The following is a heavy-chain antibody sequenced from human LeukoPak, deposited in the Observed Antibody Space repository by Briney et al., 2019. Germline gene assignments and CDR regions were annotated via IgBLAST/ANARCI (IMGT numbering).Heavy chain of an antibody. J-gene: IGHJ6*02. Sequence: RIYTSGTTNYNPSLRSRVTMSADTSKNQFSLKLTSVIAADTAVYYCAVTMVRGVSGMDVWGPGTTVTVSS. D-gene: IGHD3-10*01. CDR2: IYTSGTT. CDR3: AVTMVRGVSGMDV. V-gene: IGHV4-4*07.